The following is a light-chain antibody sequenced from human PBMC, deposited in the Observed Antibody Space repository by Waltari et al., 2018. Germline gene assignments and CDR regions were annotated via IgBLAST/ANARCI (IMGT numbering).Light chain of an antibody. CDR1: QSVSRNY. CDR3: QQYGDSPPYT. CDR2: DAS. J-gene: IGKJ2*01. Sequence: EIVLTQSPGTLSLSPGERATLSCRASQSVSRNYLTWYQQKPGQAPRLLIYDASTRATGVPDRFGGSGSGTDFILTISRLEPEDFAVYYCQQYGDSPPYTFGQGTRLEIK. V-gene: IGKV3-20*01.